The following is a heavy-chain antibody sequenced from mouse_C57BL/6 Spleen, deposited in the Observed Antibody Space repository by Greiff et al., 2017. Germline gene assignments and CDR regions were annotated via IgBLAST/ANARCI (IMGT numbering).Heavy chain of an antibody. CDR2: INYDGSST. CDR3: ARDYSNLFDY. Sequence: EVQRVESEGGLVQPGSSMKLSCTASGFTFSDYYMAWVRQVPEKGLEWVANINYDGSSTYYLDSLKSRFIISRDNAKNILYLQMSSLKSEDTATYYCARDYSNLFDYWGQGTTLTVSS. CDR1: GFTFSDYY. J-gene: IGHJ2*01. V-gene: IGHV5-16*01. D-gene: IGHD2-5*01.